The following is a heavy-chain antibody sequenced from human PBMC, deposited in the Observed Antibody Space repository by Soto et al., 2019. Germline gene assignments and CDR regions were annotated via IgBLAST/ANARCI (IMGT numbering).Heavy chain of an antibody. CDR2: VGGTGSDT. J-gene: IGHJ5*02. D-gene: IGHD1-20*01. CDR1: GFTFSNYA. V-gene: IGHV3-23*01. CDR3: EKDAVAYNGERDWFDP. Sequence: ELQLLESGGGLVQPGGSLRLSCAASGFTFSNYAMSWVRQAPGKGLEWVASVGGTGSDTYYADSVRGRFTISRDKTKNTIYLQQNRMRSEDTAKYFCEKDAVAYNGERDWFDPWGQGTLVIVSS.